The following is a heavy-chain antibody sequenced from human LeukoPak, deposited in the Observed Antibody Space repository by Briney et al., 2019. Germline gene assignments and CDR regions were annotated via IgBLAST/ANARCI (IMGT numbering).Heavy chain of an antibody. CDR3: ARHVMSGYYPHYYYYGMDV. CDR2: IYPGDSDT. Sequence: GESLKISCKGSGYIFTSYWIAWVRQMPGKGLEWMGIIYPGDSDTRYSPSFQGQVTISADKSISTAYLQWSSLKASDTAMYYCARHVMSGYYPHYYYYGMDVWGQGTTVTVSS. V-gene: IGHV5-51*01. J-gene: IGHJ6*02. CDR1: GYIFTSYW. D-gene: IGHD3-22*01.